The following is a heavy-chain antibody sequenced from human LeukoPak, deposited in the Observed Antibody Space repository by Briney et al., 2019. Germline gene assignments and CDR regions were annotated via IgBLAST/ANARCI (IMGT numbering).Heavy chain of an antibody. J-gene: IGHJ4*02. CDR3: AKDHRPIRGVNPFDH. V-gene: IGHV3-30*18. Sequence: GGSLRLSCAASGFTFSSYGMHWVRQAPGKGLEWVAVISYDGSNKYYADSVKGRFTISRDNSKNTLYLQMNSLRAEDTAVYYCAKDHRPIRGVNPFDHWGQGTLVTVSS. CDR2: ISYDGSNK. D-gene: IGHD3-10*01. CDR1: GFTFSSYG.